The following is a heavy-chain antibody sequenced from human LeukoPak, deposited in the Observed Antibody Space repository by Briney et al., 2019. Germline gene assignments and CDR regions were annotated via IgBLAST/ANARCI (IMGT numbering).Heavy chain of an antibody. CDR2: IYYSGST. V-gene: IGHV4-59*01. Sequence: SSETLSLTCTVSGGSINSYYWSWIRQPPGKGLEWIGYIYYSGSTNYNPSLKSRVTISVDTSKNQFSLKLSSVTAADTAVYYCARGSGWSTDFDHWGQGTLVTVSS. D-gene: IGHD6-19*01. CDR1: GGSINSYY. CDR3: ARGSGWSTDFDH. J-gene: IGHJ4*02.